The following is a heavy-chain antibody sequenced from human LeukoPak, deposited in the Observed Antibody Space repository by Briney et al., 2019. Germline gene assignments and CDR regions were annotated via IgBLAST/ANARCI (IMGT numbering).Heavy chain of an antibody. J-gene: IGHJ4*02. CDR1: GSIFSNYD. D-gene: IGHD3-22*01. Sequence: GGSLTLSCAASGSIFSNYDLHWVRQVTGKGPEWVASIGRAGDTHYPDSVEGRFTISRDNSKNTLYLQMNSLRAEDTAVYYCAKDLYYDSSGTPTFGYWGQGTLVTVSS. CDR2: IGRAGDT. V-gene: IGHV3-13*04. CDR3: AKDLYYDSSGTPTFGY.